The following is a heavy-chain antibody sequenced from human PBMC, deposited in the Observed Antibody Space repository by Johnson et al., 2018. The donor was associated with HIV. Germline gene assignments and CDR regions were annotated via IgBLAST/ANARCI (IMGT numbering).Heavy chain of an antibody. D-gene: IGHD1-1*01. V-gene: IGHV3-11*04. CDR2: ISGSSSTI. CDR1: GFTFSDYY. Sequence: QMLLVESGGGLVKPGGSLRLSCAASGFTFSDYYMNWIRQAPGKGLEWISYISGSSSTIYYADSVKGRFTISRDNSKNSLYLQVHSFRVEDTAVYYCAREGFSGTYFSAFDIWGRGTMVTVSS. J-gene: IGHJ3*02. CDR3: AREGFSGTYFSAFDI.